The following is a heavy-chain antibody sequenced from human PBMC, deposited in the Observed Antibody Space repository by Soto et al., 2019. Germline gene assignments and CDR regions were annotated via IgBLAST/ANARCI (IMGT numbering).Heavy chain of an antibody. CDR3: VKEAYDFWSGYYPSRFDY. D-gene: IGHD3-3*01. V-gene: IGHV3-64D*08. Sequence: GGSLRLSCSASGFTFSSYAMHWVRQAPGKGLEYVSAISSNGGSTYYADSVKGRFTISRDNSKNTLYLQMSSLRAEDTAVYYCVKEAYDFWSGYYPSRFDYWGQGTLVTVSS. CDR1: GFTFSSYA. CDR2: ISSNGGST. J-gene: IGHJ4*02.